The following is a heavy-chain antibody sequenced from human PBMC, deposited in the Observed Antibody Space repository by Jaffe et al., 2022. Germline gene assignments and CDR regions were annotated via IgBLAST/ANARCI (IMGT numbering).Heavy chain of an antibody. CDR2: IPGDSAIT. J-gene: IGHJ2*01. CDR3: AKETGIGLWYLDL. Sequence: EVQLLESGGNLVQPGGSLRLSCAASGFSFSTYAMSWVRQAPGMGLEWVSIIPGDSAITDYADTVKGRFTISRDNSKNMLYLQMNSLRVEDTAVYYCAKETGIGLWYLDLWGRGTLVTVAS. CDR1: GFSFSTYA. V-gene: IGHV3-23*01.